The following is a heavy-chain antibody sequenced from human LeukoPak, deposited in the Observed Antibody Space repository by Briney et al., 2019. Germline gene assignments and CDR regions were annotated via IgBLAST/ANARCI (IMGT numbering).Heavy chain of an antibody. CDR3: ARGGVVVPAPRASWFDP. V-gene: IGHV1-18*01. D-gene: IGHD2-2*01. CDR1: GYTFTIYG. CDR2: ISAYNGNT. J-gene: IGHJ5*02. Sequence: ASVTVSFTSSGYTFTIYGISWVRQAPGQGLEWMGWISAYNGNTDYAQKLQGRVTMTTDTSTSTAYMELRSLRSDDTAVYYCARGGVVVPAPRASWFDPWGQGTLVTVSS.